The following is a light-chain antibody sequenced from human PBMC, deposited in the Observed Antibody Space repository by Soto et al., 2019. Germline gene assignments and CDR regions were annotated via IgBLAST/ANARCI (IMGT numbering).Light chain of an antibody. CDR2: AAS. V-gene: IGKV1-12*01. CDR1: HDISIW. Sequence: DIQMTQSPSSVSASVGDRVTITCRASHDISIWLAWYQQRPGKAPNLLIYAASSLQSGVPSRFSGSRSGTDFTLTISNLQPEDFATYYCQQGNSYPLTFGGGTKVDIK. J-gene: IGKJ4*01. CDR3: QQGNSYPLT.